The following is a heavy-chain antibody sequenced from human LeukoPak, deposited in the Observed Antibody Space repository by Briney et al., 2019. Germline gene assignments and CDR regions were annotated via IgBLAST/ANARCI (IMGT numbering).Heavy chain of an antibody. D-gene: IGHD3-3*01. CDR1: GFTFTNAW. V-gene: IGHV3-15*07. Sequence: GGSLRLSCTASGFTFTNAWMNWVRQAPGKGLEWVGRIKSKIDGGTTDYAAPVKGRFTISRDDSKNTLFLQMNSLKTEDTAMYYCFCVFSGITIFGVWGQGTLVTVSS. CDR2: IKSKIDGGTT. J-gene: IGHJ4*02. CDR3: FCVFSGITIFGV.